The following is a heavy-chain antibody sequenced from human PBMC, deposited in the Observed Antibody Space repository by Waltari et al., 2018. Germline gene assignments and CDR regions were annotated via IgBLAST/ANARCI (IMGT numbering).Heavy chain of an antibody. V-gene: IGHV1-46*01. J-gene: IGHJ5*02. Sequence: QVQLVQSGAEVKKPGASVKVSCKASGYTFTSYYMHWVRQAPGQGLEWMGIINPSGGSTSYAQKFQGRVTMTRDTSTSTVYMELSSLRSEDTAVYYCARDYGGNSGFFNWFDPWGQGTLVTVSS. D-gene: IGHD2-21*02. CDR2: INPSGGST. CDR3: ARDYGGNSGFFNWFDP. CDR1: GYTFTSYY.